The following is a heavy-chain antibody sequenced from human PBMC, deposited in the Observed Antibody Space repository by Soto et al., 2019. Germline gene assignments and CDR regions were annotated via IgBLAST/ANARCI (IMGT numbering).Heavy chain of an antibody. Sequence: GESLKISCKGSGYSFTSYWIGWVRQMPGKGLEGMGIIYPGDSDTRYSPSFQGRVTISADKSISTAYLQWSSLKASDTAMYYCARAMIRGKNYYGMDVWGQGTTVTVSS. J-gene: IGHJ6*02. V-gene: IGHV5-51*01. D-gene: IGHD3-10*01. CDR2: IYPGDSDT. CDR3: ARAMIRGKNYYGMDV. CDR1: GYSFTSYW.